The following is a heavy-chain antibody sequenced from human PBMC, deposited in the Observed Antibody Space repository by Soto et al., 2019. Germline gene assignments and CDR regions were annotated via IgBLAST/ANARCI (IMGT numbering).Heavy chain of an antibody. V-gene: IGHV4-4*02. CDR3: ARVFSSGSGWMYYFDF. Sequence: QVQLRESGPGLVEASGTLSLTCEVSTGSISSGNWWSWVRQPPEKGLEWIGEIYYTGATNYNPSLKSRITMTIDKSKDHFSLSLRSATAADTAVYYCARVFSSGSGWMYYFDFWGQGTLVSVSS. J-gene: IGHJ4*02. CDR2: IYYTGAT. CDR1: TGSISSGNW. D-gene: IGHD6-25*01.